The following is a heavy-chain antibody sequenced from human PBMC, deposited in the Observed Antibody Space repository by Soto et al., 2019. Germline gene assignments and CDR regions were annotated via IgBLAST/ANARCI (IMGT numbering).Heavy chain of an antibody. CDR1: GFTFRTYW. J-gene: IGHJ4*02. Sequence: PGGSLRLSCVASGFTFRTYWMHWVRQAPGKGLVWVSRINSDGSSTSYADSVKGRFTISRDKAKNTLYLQMNSLRAEDAALYYCARAHYDILTGPEYWGQGILVTVSS. CDR3: ARAHYDILTGPEY. D-gene: IGHD3-9*01. CDR2: INSDGSST. V-gene: IGHV3-74*01.